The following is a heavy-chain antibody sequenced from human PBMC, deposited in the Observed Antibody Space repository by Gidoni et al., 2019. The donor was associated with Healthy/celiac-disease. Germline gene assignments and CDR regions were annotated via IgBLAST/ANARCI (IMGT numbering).Heavy chain of an antibody. V-gene: IGHV4-39*01. CDR2: IYYSGST. CDR1: GGSISSSSYY. CDR3: ASHEWELPIYFDY. J-gene: IGHJ4*02. Sequence: QLQLQESRPGLVKPSETLSLTCTASGGSISSSSYYWGWIRQPPGKGLEWIGSIYYSGSTYYNPSLKSRVTISVDTSKNQFSLKLSSVTAADTAVYYCASHEWELPIYFDYWGQGTLVTVSS. D-gene: IGHD1-26*01.